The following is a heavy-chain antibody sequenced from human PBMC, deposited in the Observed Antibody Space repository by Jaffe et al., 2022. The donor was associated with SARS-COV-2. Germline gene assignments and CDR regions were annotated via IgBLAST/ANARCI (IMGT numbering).Heavy chain of an antibody. J-gene: IGHJ6*02. Sequence: EVQLVESGGGLVQPGGSLRLSCAASGFTFSSYWMSWVRQAPGKGLEWVANIKQDGSEKYYVDSVKGRFTISRDNAKNSLYLQMNSLRAEDTAVYYCARDGPGPRYDFWSGYLAGGDYYYYYGMDVWGQGTTVTVSS. V-gene: IGHV3-7*03. D-gene: IGHD3-3*01. CDR1: GFTFSSYW. CDR3: ARDGPGPRYDFWSGYLAGGDYYYYYGMDV. CDR2: IKQDGSEK.